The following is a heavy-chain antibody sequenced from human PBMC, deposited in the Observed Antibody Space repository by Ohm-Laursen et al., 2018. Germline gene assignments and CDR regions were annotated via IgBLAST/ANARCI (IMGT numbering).Heavy chain of an antibody. V-gene: IGHV3-30*03. CDR3: ARVLGSYDYGDY. Sequence: SLRLSCAASGFSFSNYGMYWVRQAPGKGLEWVAVISYDGGNKYYGDSVKGRLTISRDNSKNTLYLQMNSLRAEGTAIYYCARVLGSYDYGDYWGQGTPVTVSS. J-gene: IGHJ4*02. CDR1: GFSFSNYG. CDR2: ISYDGGNK. D-gene: IGHD3-16*01.